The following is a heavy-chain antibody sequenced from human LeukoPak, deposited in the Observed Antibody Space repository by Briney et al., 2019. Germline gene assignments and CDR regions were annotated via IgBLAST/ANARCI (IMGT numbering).Heavy chain of an antibody. CDR2: IYYSGST. CDR3: ARATYSSSLYFDY. V-gene: IGHV4-59*01. Sequence: PSETLSLTCAVYGGSFSGYYWSWIRQPPGKGLEWIGYIYYSGSTNYNPSLKSRVTISVDTSKNQFSLKLSSVTAADTAVYYCARATYSSSLYFDYWGQGTLVTVSS. CDR1: GGSFSGYY. J-gene: IGHJ4*02. D-gene: IGHD6-6*01.